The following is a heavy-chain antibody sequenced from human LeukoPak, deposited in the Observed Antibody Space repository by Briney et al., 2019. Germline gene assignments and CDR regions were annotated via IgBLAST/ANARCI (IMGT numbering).Heavy chain of an antibody. V-gene: IGHV1-46*01. CDR1: GYTFTSYY. J-gene: IGHJ4*02. CDR3: AREEQWLPDY. CDR2: INPSGGST. D-gene: IGHD6-19*01. Sequence: ASVKVSCKASGYTFTSYYMHWVRQAPGQGLEWMGIINPSGGSTSYAQKFQGRVTMTTDTSTSTAYMELRSLRSDDTAVYYCAREEQWLPDYWGQGTLVTVSS.